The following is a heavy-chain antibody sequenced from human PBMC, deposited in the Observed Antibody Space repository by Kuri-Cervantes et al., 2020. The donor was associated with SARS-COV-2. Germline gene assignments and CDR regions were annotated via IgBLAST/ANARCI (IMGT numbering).Heavy chain of an antibody. D-gene: IGHD2-2*01. V-gene: IGHV4-38-2*02. CDR1: GYSISSGYY. Sequence: SETLSLTCTVSGYSISSGYYWGWIRQPPGKGLEWIGSIYHSGSTYYNPSLKSRVTISVDTSKNQFSLKLSSVTAADTAVYYCARGCSSTSCYQLNHYYYMDVWGKGTTVTVSS. J-gene: IGHJ6*03. CDR2: IYHSGST. CDR3: ARGCSSTSCYQLNHYYYMDV.